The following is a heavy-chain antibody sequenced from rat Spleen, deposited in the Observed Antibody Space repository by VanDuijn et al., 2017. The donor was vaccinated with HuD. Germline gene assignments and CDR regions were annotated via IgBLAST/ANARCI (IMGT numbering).Heavy chain of an antibody. D-gene: IGHD1-1*01. J-gene: IGHJ2*01. Sequence: EVQLVESDGGLVQPGRSLKLSCAASGFTFSDYYMAWVRQAPTKGLEWVATISYDGSSTYYRDSVKGRFTISRDNAKSTLYLQMDSLRSEDTATYYCARHGDYREGDFDYWGQGVMVTVSS. CDR1: GFTFSDYY. CDR2: ISYDGSST. CDR3: ARHGDYREGDFDY. V-gene: IGHV5-29*01.